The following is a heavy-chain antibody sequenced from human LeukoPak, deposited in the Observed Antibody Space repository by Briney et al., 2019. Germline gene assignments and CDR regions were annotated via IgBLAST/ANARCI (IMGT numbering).Heavy chain of an antibody. CDR2: INPNSGGT. CDR3: ARGTVTIFGATTSGWYFDY. J-gene: IGHJ4*02. CDR1: GYTFTDYY. Sequence: ASVKVSCKASGYTFTDYYMHWVRQAPGQGLEWMGWINPNSGGTNYAQKFQGRVTMTRDTSISTAYMELSRLRSDDTAVYYCARGTVTIFGATTSGWYFDYWGQGTLVTVSS. D-gene: IGHD3-3*01. V-gene: IGHV1-2*02.